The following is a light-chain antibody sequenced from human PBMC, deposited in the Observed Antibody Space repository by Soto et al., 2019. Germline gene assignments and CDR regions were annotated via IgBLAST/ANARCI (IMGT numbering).Light chain of an antibody. CDR1: QDISNF. Sequence: IHLTQSPSLLSASVGDRVTITFRASQDISNFLTWYQQKPGKAPYLLIYAASTLQSGVPSRFSGSSSGTEFTLTISSLLPEDFAAYHCQQPYTSPFTFGQGTRLEIK. CDR3: QQPYTSPFT. CDR2: AAS. J-gene: IGKJ5*01. V-gene: IGKV1-9*01.